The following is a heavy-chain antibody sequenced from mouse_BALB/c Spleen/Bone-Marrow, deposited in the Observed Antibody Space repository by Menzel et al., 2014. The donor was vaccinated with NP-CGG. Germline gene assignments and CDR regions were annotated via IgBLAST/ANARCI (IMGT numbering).Heavy chain of an antibody. CDR2: IYPGNGDT. CDR1: DYTFTSYS. V-gene: IGHV1-12*01. J-gene: IGHJ2*01. D-gene: IGHD2-3*01. Sequence: QVQLQQPGAELVKPGASVKMSCKASDYTFTSYSMHWVKQTPGQGLEWIGAIYPGNGDTSYNQKFKGKATLTADKSSSTAYMQLSSLTSEDSAVYYCARDGLDYWGQGTTLTVSS. CDR3: ARDGLDY.